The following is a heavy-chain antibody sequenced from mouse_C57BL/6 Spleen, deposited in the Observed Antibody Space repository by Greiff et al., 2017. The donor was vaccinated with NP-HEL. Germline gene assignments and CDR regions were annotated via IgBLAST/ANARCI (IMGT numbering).Heavy chain of an antibody. Sequence: QVQLQQSGAELVKPGASVKISCKASGYAFSSYWMNWVKQRPGKGLEWIGQIYPGDGDTNYNGKFKGKATLTADKSSSTAYMQLSSLTSEDSAVYFCARSGAAQATFDYWGQGTTLTVSS. J-gene: IGHJ2*01. V-gene: IGHV1-80*01. CDR3: ARSGAAQATFDY. CDR1: GYAFSSYW. CDR2: IYPGDGDT. D-gene: IGHD3-2*02.